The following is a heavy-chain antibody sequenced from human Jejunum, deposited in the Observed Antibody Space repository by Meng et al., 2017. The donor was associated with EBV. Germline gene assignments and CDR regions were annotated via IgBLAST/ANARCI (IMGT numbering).Heavy chain of an antibody. V-gene: IGHV3-21*01. J-gene: IGHJ4*02. D-gene: IGHD3-10*01. CDR3: ARDDYGSGSYYDY. CDR1: GFTFSSYS. Sequence: EVXLVESGGXLVKPGGSLRLSCAASGFTFSSYSMNWVRQAPGKGLEWVSSISSSSSYIYYADSVKGRFTISRDNAKNSLYLQMNSLRAEDTAVYYCARDDYGSGSYYDYWGQGTLVTVSS. CDR2: ISSSSSYI.